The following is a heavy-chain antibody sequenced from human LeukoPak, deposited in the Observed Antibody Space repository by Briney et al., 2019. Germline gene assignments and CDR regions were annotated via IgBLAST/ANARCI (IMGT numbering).Heavy chain of an antibody. V-gene: IGHV4-38-2*01. CDR1: GYSISSGYY. J-gene: IGHJ4*02. D-gene: IGHD4-11*01. CDR3: ARRDDYSSLGFDY. CDR2: IYHSGST. Sequence: PSETLSLTCAVSGYSISSGYYWGWIRQPPGKGLEWIGSIYHSGSTYYNPSLKSRVIISVDTSKNQFSLKLSSVTAADTVVYYCARRDDYSSLGFDYWGQGTLVTVSS.